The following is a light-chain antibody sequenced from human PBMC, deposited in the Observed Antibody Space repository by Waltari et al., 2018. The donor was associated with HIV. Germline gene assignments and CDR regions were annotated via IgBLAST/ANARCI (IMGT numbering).Light chain of an antibody. Sequence: DIQMTQSPSSLSASVRDRATIPCRASQSINSDLNWYQQKPGKAPSLLIYGASSLQSGVPTRFSGSGSGTEFSLTISSLQPEDFATYYCQQSYSAPFTFGQGTKLHVK. CDR3: QQSYSAPFT. V-gene: IGKV1-39*01. J-gene: IGKJ2*01. CDR2: GAS. CDR1: QSINSD.